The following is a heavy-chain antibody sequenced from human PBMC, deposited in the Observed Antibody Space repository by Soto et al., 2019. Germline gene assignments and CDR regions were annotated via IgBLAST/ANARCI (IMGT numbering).Heavy chain of an antibody. D-gene: IGHD4-17*01. CDR1: GLTFSNYA. CDR2: ISGSGGSP. Sequence: EVQLLESGGGLVQPGGSLRLSWEAAGLTFSNYAMSWVRQAPGGGLEWVAAISGSGGSPYYADSVKGRFTISRDNSKNTLYLQIKSLRAEDTAVYFCAKDKGWDYGDYGDSYFDHWGQGTLVTVSS. J-gene: IGHJ4*02. V-gene: IGHV3-23*01. CDR3: AKDKGWDYGDYGDSYFDH.